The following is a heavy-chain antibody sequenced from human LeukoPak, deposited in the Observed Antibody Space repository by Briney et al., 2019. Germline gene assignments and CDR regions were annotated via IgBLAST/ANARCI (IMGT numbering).Heavy chain of an antibody. D-gene: IGHD4-17*01. J-gene: IGHJ5*02. V-gene: IGHV4-4*07. Sequence: SETLPLTCTVSGGSISSYYWSWIRQPAGKGLEWIGRIYTSGSTNYNPSLKSRVTMSVDTSKDQFSLKLSSVTAADTAVYYCAREGYGDYVAWFDPWGQGTLVTVSS. CDR3: AREGYGDYVAWFDP. CDR1: GGSISSYY. CDR2: IYTSGST.